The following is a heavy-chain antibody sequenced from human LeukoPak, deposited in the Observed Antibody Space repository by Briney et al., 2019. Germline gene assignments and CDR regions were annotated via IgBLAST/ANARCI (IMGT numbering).Heavy chain of an antibody. CDR2: IIPILGIA. Sequence: GASVKVSCKASGGTFSSYAISWVRQAPGQGLEWMGRIIPILGIANYAQKFQGRVAITADKSTSTAYMELSSLRSEDTAVYYCARNGAAAYYYDSSGYYYDLYSDCWGQGTLVTVSS. CDR1: GGTFSSYA. J-gene: IGHJ4*02. V-gene: IGHV1-69*04. CDR3: ARNGAAAYYYDSSGYYYDLYSDC. D-gene: IGHD3-22*01.